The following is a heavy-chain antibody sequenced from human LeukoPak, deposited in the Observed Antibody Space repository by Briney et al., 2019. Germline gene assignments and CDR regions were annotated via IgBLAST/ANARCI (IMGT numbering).Heavy chain of an antibody. D-gene: IGHD2-15*01. CDR3: AGSYCSGGSCYLDY. Sequence: PGGSLRLSCAASGFTFSSYSMNWVRQAPGKGLEWVSYISSSSSTIYYADSVKGRFTISRDNAKNSLYLQMNSLRAEDTAVYYCAGSYCSGGSCYLDYWGQGTLVTVSS. V-gene: IGHV3-48*01. CDR2: ISSSSSTI. CDR1: GFTFSSYS. J-gene: IGHJ4*02.